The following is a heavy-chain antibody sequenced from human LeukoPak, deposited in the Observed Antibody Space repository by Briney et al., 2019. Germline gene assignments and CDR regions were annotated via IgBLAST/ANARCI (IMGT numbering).Heavy chain of an antibody. CDR1: GGSISSYY. CDR3: ARVMDDSSGYYYPDY. CDR2: IYTSGST. J-gene: IGHJ4*02. V-gene: IGHV4-4*07. D-gene: IGHD3-22*01. Sequence: PSETLSLTCTVSGGSISSYYWSWIRQPAGKGLEWIGRIYTSGSTNYNPSLKSRVTMSVDTSKNQFSLKLSSVTAADTAVYYCARVMDDSSGYYYPDYWGQGTLVTVSS.